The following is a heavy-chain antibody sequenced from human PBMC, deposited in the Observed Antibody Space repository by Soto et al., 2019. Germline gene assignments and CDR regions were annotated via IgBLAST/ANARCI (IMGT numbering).Heavy chain of an antibody. CDR2: LSGSGGST. V-gene: IGHV3-23*01. CDR3: AKHPTYHSSGYYKY. D-gene: IGHD3-22*01. CDR1: GFTFSSYA. J-gene: IGHJ4*02. Sequence: PGGSLRLSCAASGFTFSSYAMSWVRQAPGKGLEWVSALSGSGGSTYYADSVKGRFTISRDNSKNTLYLEMNSLRAEDTAVYYCAKHPTYHSSGYYKYWGQGTLVTVSS.